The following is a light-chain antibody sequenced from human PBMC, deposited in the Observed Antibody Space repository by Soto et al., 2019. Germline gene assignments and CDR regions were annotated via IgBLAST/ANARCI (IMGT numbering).Light chain of an antibody. V-gene: IGLV1-40*01. CDR2: GNT. J-gene: IGLJ2*01. CDR1: SSNIGAGYD. Sequence: QSVLTQPPSVSGAPGQRVTISCTGTSSNIGAGYDVHWYQQLPGTAPKVPLYGNTNRPSGVPDRFSGSKSGTSASLAITGLQAEDEADYYCQSYDTSLSVVVFGGGTKLTVL. CDR3: QSYDTSLSVVV.